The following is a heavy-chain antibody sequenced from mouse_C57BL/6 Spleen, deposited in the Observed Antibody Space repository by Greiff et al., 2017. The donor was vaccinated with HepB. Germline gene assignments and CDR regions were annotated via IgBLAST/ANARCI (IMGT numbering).Heavy chain of an antibody. J-gene: IGHJ2*01. V-gene: IGHV1-82*01. D-gene: IGHD4-1*01. Sequence: VKLMESGPELVKPGASVKISCKASGYAFSSSWMNWVKQRPGKGLEWIGRIYPGDGDTNYNGKFKGKATLTADKSSSTAYMQLSSLTSEDSAVYFCASLTSHFDYWGQGTTLTVSS. CDR2: IYPGDGDT. CDR3: ASLTSHFDY. CDR1: GYAFSSSW.